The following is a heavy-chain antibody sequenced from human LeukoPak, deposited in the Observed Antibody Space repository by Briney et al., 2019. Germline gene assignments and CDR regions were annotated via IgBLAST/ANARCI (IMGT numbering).Heavy chain of an antibody. CDR2: ISYDGSNK. CDR3: ARDAIFGVVIPFSGFESYAFDI. CDR1: GFTFSSYA. V-gene: IGHV3-30*04. J-gene: IGHJ3*02. D-gene: IGHD3-3*01. Sequence: PGGSLRLSCAASGFTFSSYAMHWVRQAPGKGLEWVAVISYDGSNKYYADSVKGRFTISRDNSKNTLYLQMNSLRAEDTAVYYCARDAIFGVVIPFSGFESYAFDIWGQGTMVTVSS.